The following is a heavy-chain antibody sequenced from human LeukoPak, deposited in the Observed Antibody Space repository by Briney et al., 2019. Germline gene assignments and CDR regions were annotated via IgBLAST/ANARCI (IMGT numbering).Heavy chain of an antibody. CDR2: INHSGST. Sequence: SETLSLTCAVYGGSFSGYYWSWIRQPPGKGLEWIGEINHSGSTNYNPSLKSRVTISVDTSKNQFSLKLSSVTAADMAVYYCAQLGNPFDYWGQGTLVTVSS. D-gene: IGHD7-27*01. J-gene: IGHJ4*02. V-gene: IGHV4-34*01. CDR3: AQLGNPFDY. CDR1: GGSFSGYY.